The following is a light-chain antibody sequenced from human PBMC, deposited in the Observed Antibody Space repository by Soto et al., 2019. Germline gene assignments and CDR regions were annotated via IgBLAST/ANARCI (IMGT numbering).Light chain of an antibody. J-gene: IGLJ1*01. CDR2: EVS. Sequence: QSVLTQPASVSGSPGQSITISCAGTSSDIGAYKYVSWYQQHPGKAPKLIIYEVSDRPSGVSDRFSGSKSGNTASLSISGLQTEDEADYYCQSYDSRLSGSVFGTGTKVTVL. CDR3: QSYDSRLSGSV. CDR1: SSDIGAYKY. V-gene: IGLV2-14*01.